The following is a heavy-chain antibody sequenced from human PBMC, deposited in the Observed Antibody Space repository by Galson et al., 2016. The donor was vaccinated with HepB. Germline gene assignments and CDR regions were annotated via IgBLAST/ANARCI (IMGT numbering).Heavy chain of an antibody. D-gene: IGHD2-15*01. CDR1: GFTFSRYT. CDR2: ISYDGTNN. CDR3: ATGKNIAVVVAAESPDFDY. Sequence: SLRLSCAASGFTFSRYTMHWVRQAPGKGLEWVAVISYDGTNNYYADSVKGRFTISRDNFKNTLNLQMNSLRAEDTAVYYCATGKNIAVVVAAESPDFDYWGQGTLVTVSS. V-gene: IGHV3-30-3*01. J-gene: IGHJ4*02.